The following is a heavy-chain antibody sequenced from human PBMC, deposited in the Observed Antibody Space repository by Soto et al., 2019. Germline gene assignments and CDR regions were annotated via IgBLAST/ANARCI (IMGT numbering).Heavy chain of an antibody. J-gene: IGHJ4*02. Sequence: GGSLRLSCAASGFTFSGSAMHWVRQASGKGLEWVGRIRSKASSYATAYAASVKGRFTISRDDSKNTAYLQMNSLKTEDTAVYYCTLFGEFSYYFDYWGQGTLVTVSS. D-gene: IGHD3-10*02. CDR2: IRSKASSYAT. CDR3: TLFGEFSYYFDY. V-gene: IGHV3-73*01. CDR1: GFTFSGSA.